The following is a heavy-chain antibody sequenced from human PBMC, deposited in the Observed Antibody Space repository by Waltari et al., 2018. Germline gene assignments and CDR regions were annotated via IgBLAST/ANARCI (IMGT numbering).Heavy chain of an antibody. V-gene: IGHV4-59*01. J-gene: IGHJ4*02. CDR1: GCSISSYY. D-gene: IGHD6-13*01. Sequence: QVQLPESGPGLVKPSATLSLTCTVSGCSISSYYWRWIRQPPGKELEWIGYIYYSGSTNHNPALKSRVTISVDTSKNQFSLKRSSVTAADTAVYYCARERVASAGIDYWGQGTLVTVSS. CDR3: ARERVASAGIDY. CDR2: IYYSGST.